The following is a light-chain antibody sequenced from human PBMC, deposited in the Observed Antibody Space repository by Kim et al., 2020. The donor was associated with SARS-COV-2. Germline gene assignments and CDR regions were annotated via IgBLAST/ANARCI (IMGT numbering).Light chain of an antibody. CDR3: QTWASDSWM. J-gene: IGLJ3*02. V-gene: IGLV4-69*01. CDR2: LNPDGSH. Sequence: QLVLTQSPSASASLGASVKITCTLSSGHTNTAIAWHQQHSEKGPRFLMKLNPDGSHTNGDGIPDRFSGSTSGADRYLTISGRQSEDEADYYCQTWASDSWMFGGGTQLTVL. CDR1: SGHTNTA.